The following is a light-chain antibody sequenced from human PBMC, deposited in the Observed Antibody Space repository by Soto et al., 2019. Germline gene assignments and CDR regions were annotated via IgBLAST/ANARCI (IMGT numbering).Light chain of an antibody. J-gene: IGLJ3*02. CDR1: SSDVGSYNY. CDR3: SSYASSDTLV. Sequence: QSVLTQPASVSGSPGQSITISCTGTSSDVGSYNYVSWYQRHPGKVPKLMIYEVSYRPSGVSNRFSGSKSGNTASLTISGLQAEDEADYYCSSYASSDTLVFGGGTKLTVL. V-gene: IGLV2-14*01. CDR2: EVS.